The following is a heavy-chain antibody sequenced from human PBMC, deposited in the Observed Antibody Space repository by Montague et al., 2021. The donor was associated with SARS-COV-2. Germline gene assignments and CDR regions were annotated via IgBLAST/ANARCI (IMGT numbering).Heavy chain of an antibody. J-gene: IGHJ5*02. CDR1: GDSTSCPNCY. Sequence: SETLSLTCTVSGDSTSCPNCYWGWIRQAPGKGLDWIVTIYNSGTTYYNPSLQSRLTISIDTSKNQFSLKLTSVTAADTAVYYCARHRNYGDHSLDNWFHPWGQGTLVTVSS. D-gene: IGHD4-17*01. V-gene: IGHV4-39*01. CDR3: ARHRNYGDHSLDNWFHP. CDR2: IYNSGTT.